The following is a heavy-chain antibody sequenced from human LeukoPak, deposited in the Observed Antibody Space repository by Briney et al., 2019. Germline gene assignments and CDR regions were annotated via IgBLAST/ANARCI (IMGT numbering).Heavy chain of an antibody. D-gene: IGHD6-19*01. CDR1: GFTFSSYA. CDR3: AKGYTSGWYYSDY. Sequence: GGSLRLSCEASGFTFSSYAMNWVRQAPGKGLEWVSGISGNGRRTYYADSVRGRFTISRDNSKSTLYLQMTELRAEDTALYNCAKGYTSGWYYSDYWGEGIPVTASS. CDR2: ISGNGRRT. V-gene: IGHV3-23*01. J-gene: IGHJ4*02.